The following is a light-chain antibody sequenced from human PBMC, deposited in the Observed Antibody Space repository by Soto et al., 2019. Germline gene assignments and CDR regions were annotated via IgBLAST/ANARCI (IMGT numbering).Light chain of an antibody. CDR2: GAS. J-gene: IGKJ1*01. CDR1: QSVSNN. CDR3: QQYSNWWT. V-gene: IGKV3-15*01. Sequence: EIVMTQSPATLSVSPGERATLSCRASQSVSNNLAWYQKKPGQAPRLLIYGASTRATGIPARFSGSGSGTEFTLTSSSLQSEDFALYYCQQYSNWWTFGLGTRVEIK.